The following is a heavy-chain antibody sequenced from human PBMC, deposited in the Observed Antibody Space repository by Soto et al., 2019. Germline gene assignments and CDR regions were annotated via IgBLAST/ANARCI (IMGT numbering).Heavy chain of an antibody. J-gene: IGHJ6*02. CDR3: AKSRASMVRGVVLYYGMDV. V-gene: IGHV3-30*18. CDR2: ISFDGSKE. D-gene: IGHD3-10*01. Sequence: QVQLVESGGGVVQPGRSLRLSCAASGFTFSSYGMHWVRQAPGKGLEWVTVISFDGSKEYYADSVKGRFTISRDNSKNTLYLQVNSLTIEDTAGYYCAKSRASMVRGVVLYYGMDVWGHGTTVSVSS. CDR1: GFTFSSYG.